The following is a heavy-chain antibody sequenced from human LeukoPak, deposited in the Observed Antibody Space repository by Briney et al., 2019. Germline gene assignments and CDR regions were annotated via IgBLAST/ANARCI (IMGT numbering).Heavy chain of an antibody. V-gene: IGHV3-23*01. CDR2: VSGSGGST. Sequence: GGSLRLSCAASGFTFSSYAMSWVRQAPGKGLEWVSGVSGSGGSTYYADSMKGRFTISRDNSKNTVYLQMNSLRAKDTAVYYCTKGSAVTTRYFDYWGQGTLVTVSS. CDR1: GFTFSSYA. J-gene: IGHJ4*02. CDR3: TKGSAVTTRYFDY. D-gene: IGHD4-11*01.